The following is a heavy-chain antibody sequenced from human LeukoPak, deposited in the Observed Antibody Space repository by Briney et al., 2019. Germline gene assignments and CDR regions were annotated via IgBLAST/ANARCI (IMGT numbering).Heavy chain of an antibody. D-gene: IGHD3-22*01. J-gene: IGHJ3*02. V-gene: IGHV4-61*01. CDR2: IYYSGST. Sequence: PSETLSLTCTVSGGSVSSGSYYWSWIRQPPGKGLEWIGYIYYSGSTNYNPSLKSRVTISVDTSKNQFSLKLSSVTAADTAVYYCARILQTYYYDSSGLGDAFDIWGQGTMVTVSS. CDR3: ARILQTYYYDSSGLGDAFDI. CDR1: GGSVSSGSYY.